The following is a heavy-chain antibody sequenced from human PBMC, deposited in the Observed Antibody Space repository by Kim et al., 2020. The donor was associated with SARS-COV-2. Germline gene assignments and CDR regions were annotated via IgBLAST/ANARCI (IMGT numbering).Heavy chain of an antibody. Sequence: KSRVTISVDTSKNQFSLKLSSVTAADTAVYYCAREGRNYYGSGSYLGLDYWGQGTLVTVSS. D-gene: IGHD3-10*01. J-gene: IGHJ4*02. CDR3: AREGRNYYGSGSYLGLDY. V-gene: IGHV4-59*01.